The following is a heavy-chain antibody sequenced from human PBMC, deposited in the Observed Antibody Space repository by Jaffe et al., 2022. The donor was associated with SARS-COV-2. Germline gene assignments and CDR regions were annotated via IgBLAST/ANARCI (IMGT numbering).Heavy chain of an antibody. CDR1: GGSFSGYY. Sequence: QVQLQQWGAGLLKPSETLSLTCAVYGGSFSGYYWSWIRQPPGKGLEWIGEINHSGSTNYNPSLKSRVTISVDTSKNQFSLKLSSVTAADTAVYYCARGIDPIKLNIVVVPAKWDYWGQGTLVTVSS. CDR2: INHSGST. J-gene: IGHJ4*02. V-gene: IGHV4-34*01. CDR3: ARGIDPIKLNIVVVPAKWDY. D-gene: IGHD2-2*01.